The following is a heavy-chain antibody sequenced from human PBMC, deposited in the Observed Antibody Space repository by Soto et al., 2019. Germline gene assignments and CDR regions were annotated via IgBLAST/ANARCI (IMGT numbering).Heavy chain of an antibody. D-gene: IGHD2-8*01. J-gene: IGHJ4*02. CDR2: ISPSGGNT. V-gene: IGHV3-23*01. CDR3: AKGRSNDLLDS. Sequence: EVQLLESGGDLIQPGGSLRLSCAASGFTFSSYAMSCVRQAPGKGLEWVSAISPSGGNTYYADSVKGRFTISRDNSKNTLYLQMYSLRAEDTAVYYCAKGRSNDLLDSWGQGSLVTVSS. CDR1: GFTFSSYA.